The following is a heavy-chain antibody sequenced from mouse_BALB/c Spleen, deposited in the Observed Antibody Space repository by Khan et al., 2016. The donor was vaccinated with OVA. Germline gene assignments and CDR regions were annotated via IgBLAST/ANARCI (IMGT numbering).Heavy chain of an antibody. CDR1: GYTFTNYG. D-gene: IGHD3-3*01. Sequence: QIQLQQSGPELKKPGETVKISCKASGYTFTNYGMNWVKQAPGKGLKWMGWINTYTGEPTYTDDFKGRFAFSLETSASTAYLQINNLKNEELATYVCARGDSYGYYDGGGAGTTVTVSS. J-gene: IGHJ1*01. V-gene: IGHV9-1*02. CDR3: ARGDSYGYYDG. CDR2: INTYTGEP.